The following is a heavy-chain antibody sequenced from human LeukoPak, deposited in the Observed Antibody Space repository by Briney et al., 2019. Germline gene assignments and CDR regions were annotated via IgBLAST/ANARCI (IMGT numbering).Heavy chain of an antibody. D-gene: IGHD3-22*01. V-gene: IGHV3-30-3*01. CDR2: ISYDGSNK. J-gene: IGHJ4*02. CDR3: ARTVGYDSSGKGGDYFDY. Sequence: GGSLRLSCAASGFTFSSYAMHWVRQAPGKGLEWVAVISYDGSNKYYADAVKGRFTISRDNSKNTLYLRMSSLRAEDTSVYYCARTVGYDSSGKGGDYFDYWGQGTLVTVSS. CDR1: GFTFSSYA.